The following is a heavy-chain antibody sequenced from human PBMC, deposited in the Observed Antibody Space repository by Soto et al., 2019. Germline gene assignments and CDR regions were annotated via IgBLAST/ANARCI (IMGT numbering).Heavy chain of an antibody. CDR1: GYTFSNYG. V-gene: IGHV1-18*01. CDR3: ARDMGVNYNGDSVDF. CDR2: ISGYNGNT. D-gene: IGHD4-17*01. Sequence: QVQLVQSGAEVKKPGASVKVSCKASGYTFSNYGISWVRQAPGQGLEWMGWISGYNGNTKTAQNFQGRVTMTTDTFTNTAYMELRSLTSDDTAVYYCARDMGVNYNGDSVDFWGQGTVVTVSS. J-gene: IGHJ4*02.